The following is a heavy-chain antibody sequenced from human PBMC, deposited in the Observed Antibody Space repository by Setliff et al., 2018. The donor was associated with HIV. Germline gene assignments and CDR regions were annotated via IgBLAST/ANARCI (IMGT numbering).Heavy chain of an antibody. CDR2: IIPIFSTS. D-gene: IGHD2-2*01. CDR1: GGTFSSYA. J-gene: IGHJ6*03. Sequence: SVKVSCKASGGTFSSYAISWVRQAPGQGLEWMGGIIPIFSTSNYAQRFQGRVTITADESTSTAYMELSRLRSEDTAVYYCARASHQYSTDPYHYYMDVWGTGTTVTVSS. CDR3: ARASHQYSTDPYHYYMDV. V-gene: IGHV1-69*13.